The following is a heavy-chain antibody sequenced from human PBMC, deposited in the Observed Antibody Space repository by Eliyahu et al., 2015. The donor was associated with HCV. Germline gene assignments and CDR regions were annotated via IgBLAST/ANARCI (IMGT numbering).Heavy chain of an antibody. CDR2: IYYXGTVTT. D-gene: IGHD6-13*01. Sequence: ESGPGLVKPSETLSLTCPVSGGSVLNYYWSWIRRPPGKGLEWXGXIYYXGTVTTKYNPSLRGXVTISLETSKNQFSLKLTSVTATDAAVYYCAGERNIGAQEGMDVWGQGTTVTVSS. V-gene: IGHV4-59*02. CDR3: AGERNIGAQEGMDV. J-gene: IGHJ6*02. CDR1: GGSVLNYY.